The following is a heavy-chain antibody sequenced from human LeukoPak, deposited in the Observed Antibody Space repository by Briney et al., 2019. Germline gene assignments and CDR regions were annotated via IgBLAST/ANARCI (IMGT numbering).Heavy chain of an antibody. J-gene: IGHJ5*02. CDR1: GGSASSGSYY. Sequence: SETLSLTCTVSGGSASSGSYYWSWIRQPPGKGLEWIGYIYYSGSTNCNPSLKSRVTISVDTSKNQFSLKLSSVTAADTAVYYCAREPGFDSSGYLNWFDPWGQGTLVTVSS. CDR2: IYYSGST. CDR3: AREPGFDSSGYLNWFDP. V-gene: IGHV4-61*01. D-gene: IGHD3-22*01.